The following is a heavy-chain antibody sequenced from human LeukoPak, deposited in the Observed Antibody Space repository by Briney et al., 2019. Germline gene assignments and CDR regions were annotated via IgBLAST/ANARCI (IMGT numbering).Heavy chain of an antibody. D-gene: IGHD2-2*01. Sequence: GGSLRLSCAASGFTYSSYSMNWVRQAPGKGLEWVSYISSSSSNINYADSVKGRFTISRDNAKNSLYLQMDSLRAEDTAVYYCASGVSSTSCYVDYWGQGTLVTVSS. CDR1: GFTYSSYS. CDR3: ASGVSSTSCYVDY. CDR2: ISSSSSNI. J-gene: IGHJ4*02. V-gene: IGHV3-48*01.